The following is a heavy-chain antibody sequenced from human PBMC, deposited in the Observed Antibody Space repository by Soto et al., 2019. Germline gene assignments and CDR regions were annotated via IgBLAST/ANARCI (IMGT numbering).Heavy chain of an antibody. CDR2: IYYSGST. J-gene: IGHJ4*02. CDR3: ARDSSGYGGSGWPFDY. V-gene: IGHV4-59*01. CDR1: GGSISSYY. D-gene: IGHD6-19*01. Sequence: SSETLSLTCTVSGGSISSYYWSWIRQPPGKGLEWIGYIYYSGSTNYNPSLKSRVTISVDTSKNQFSLKLSSVTAADTAVYYCARDSSGYGGSGWPFDYWGQGTLVTVSS.